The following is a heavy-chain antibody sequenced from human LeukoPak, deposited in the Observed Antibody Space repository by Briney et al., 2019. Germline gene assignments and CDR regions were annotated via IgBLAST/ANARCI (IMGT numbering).Heavy chain of an antibody. J-gene: IGHJ4*02. CDR1: GGSISSSSYY. V-gene: IGHV4-39*07. CDR2: INHSGST. CDR3: ASRQWLVDY. D-gene: IGHD6-19*01. Sequence: SETPSLTCTVSGGSISSSSYYWSWIRQPPGKGLEWIGEINHSGSTNYNPSLKSRVTISVDTSKNQFSLKLSSVTAADTAVYYCASRQWLVDYWGQGTLVTVSS.